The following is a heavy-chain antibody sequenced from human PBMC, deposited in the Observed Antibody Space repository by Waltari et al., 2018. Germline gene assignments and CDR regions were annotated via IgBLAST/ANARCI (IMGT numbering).Heavy chain of an antibody. D-gene: IGHD5-12*01. CDR2: MYYSGST. V-gene: IGHV4-39*01. J-gene: IGHJ5*02. CDR3: ARHWKKRGYRFDP. Sequence: RQATGKGLENIGSMYYSGSTAYTPNLERQVAIAGDTAKEQLSLKVNSVTAADRAVYYCARHWKKRGYRFDPWGQGTLVTVSS.